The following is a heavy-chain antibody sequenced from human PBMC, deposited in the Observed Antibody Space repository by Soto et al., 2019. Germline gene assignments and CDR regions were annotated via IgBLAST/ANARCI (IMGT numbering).Heavy chain of an antibody. J-gene: IGHJ4*02. V-gene: IGHV3-33*01. D-gene: IGHD6-13*01. Sequence: QVQLVESGGGVVQPGRSLRLSCAASGFTFSSYGMHWVRQAPGKGLEWVAVIWYDGSNKYYADSVKGRFTISRDNSKNTLYLQMNSLRAEETDVYYCARWGIAAGDYWGQGTLVTVSS. CDR1: GFTFSSYG. CDR3: ARWGIAAGDY. CDR2: IWYDGSNK.